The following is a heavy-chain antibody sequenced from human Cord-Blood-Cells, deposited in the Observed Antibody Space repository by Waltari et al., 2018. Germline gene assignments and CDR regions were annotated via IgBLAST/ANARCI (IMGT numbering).Heavy chain of an antibody. CDR1: GDSVSSNSAA. D-gene: IGHD6-13*01. CDR2: TYSRSKWYN. V-gene: IGHV6-1*01. J-gene: IGHJ2*01. Sequence: QVQLQQSGPGLVKPSQTLSLTCAISGDSVSSNSAAWNWIRQSPSRGLEWLGRTYSRSKWYNDYAVSVNSRITINRDTSKNQFSLQLNAVTPEDTAVYYCAREGGSSWYWYFDLWGRGTLVTVSS. CDR3: AREGGSSWYWYFDL.